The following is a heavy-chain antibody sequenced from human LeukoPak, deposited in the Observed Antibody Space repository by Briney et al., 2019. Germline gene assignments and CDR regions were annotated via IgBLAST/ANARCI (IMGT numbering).Heavy chain of an antibody. CDR1: GYTFTSYD. CDR2: MNPNSGNT. J-gene: IGHJ6*02. CDR3: ARVPFSLLRFWGRNYYYGMDV. Sequence: ASVKVSCKASGYTFTSYDINWVRQATGQGLEWMGWMNPNSGNTGYAQKFQSRVTMTRNTSISTAYMELSSLRSEDTAVYYCARVPFSLLRFWGRNYYYGMDVWGQGTTVTVSS. V-gene: IGHV1-8*01. D-gene: IGHD3-3*01.